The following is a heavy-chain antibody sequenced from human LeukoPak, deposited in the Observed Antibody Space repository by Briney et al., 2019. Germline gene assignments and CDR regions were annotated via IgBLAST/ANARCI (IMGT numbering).Heavy chain of an antibody. CDR1: GFTFSSYA. V-gene: IGHV3-30*18. D-gene: IGHD1-26*01. CDR3: AKDGSYSGSYLPDY. Sequence: GGSLRLSCVASGFTFSSYAMHWVRQTPGKGQEWVEVISYDGSYKEYAGSVKGRFTISRDNSENTLYLQMNSLRPDDTAVYYCAKDGSYSGSYLPDYWGQGTPVTVSS. CDR2: ISYDGSYK. J-gene: IGHJ4*02.